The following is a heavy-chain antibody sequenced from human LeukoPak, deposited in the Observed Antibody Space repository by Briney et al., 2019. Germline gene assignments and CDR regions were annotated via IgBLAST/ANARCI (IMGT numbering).Heavy chain of an antibody. D-gene: IGHD6-19*01. CDR2: IRGSGDTT. CDR3: AKAHIGWYNFDY. CDR1: GFTFSSYV. V-gene: IGHV3-23*01. J-gene: IGHJ4*02. Sequence: PGGSLRLSCTVSGFTFSSYVMSWVRQAPGKGLEWVSAIRGSGDTTYYADSVKGRFTISRDNSKNTLYLQMSRLTAEDTAVYFCAKAHIGWYNFDYWGQGTLVTVSS.